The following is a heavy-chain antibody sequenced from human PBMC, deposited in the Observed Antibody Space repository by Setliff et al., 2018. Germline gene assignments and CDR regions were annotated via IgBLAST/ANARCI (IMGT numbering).Heavy chain of an antibody. J-gene: IGHJ3*01. CDR1: GYIFTKYG. CDR2: IGDYNGNT. V-gene: IGHV1-18*01. Sequence: ASVKVSCKASGYIFTKYGINWVRQAPGQGLEWMGWIGDYNGNTLHAQNFQGRLTVTTDTSTNTVYMELRSLRSDDTAVYFCVREYSGGGLMWGQGTMVTVSS. D-gene: IGHD6-19*01. CDR3: VREYSGGGLM.